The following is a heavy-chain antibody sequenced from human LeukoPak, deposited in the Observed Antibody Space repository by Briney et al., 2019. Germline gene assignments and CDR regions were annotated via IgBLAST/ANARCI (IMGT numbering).Heavy chain of an antibody. CDR3: ARDVSEENVSASRIHLDY. CDR2: IQQDGREK. D-gene: IGHD2-15*01. V-gene: IGHV3-7*01. J-gene: IGHJ4*02. Sequence: PGGSLRLSWAPSGFTFSRYWLTWLGQAPGKGLDWVANIQQDGREKHYVDSVKGRFTISGDNAKNSLYLQMNSLRAEDTAMYYCARDVSEENVSASRIHLDYWGQGTLVTVYS. CDR1: GFTFSRYW.